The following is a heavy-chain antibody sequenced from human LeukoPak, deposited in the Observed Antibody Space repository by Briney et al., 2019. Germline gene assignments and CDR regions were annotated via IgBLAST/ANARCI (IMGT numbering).Heavy chain of an antibody. D-gene: IGHD6-19*01. CDR3: ARVDSTGWDDAFDY. J-gene: IGHJ4*02. CDR2: ISDGGGST. Sequence: GGSLRLSCAASGFTFSIYAMHWVRQAPGKGLEYVAAISDGGGSTYYANSVKGRFTISRDNSKNTLYLQMGSLRPDDMAVYFCARVDSTGWDDAFDYWGQGTLVTVSS. V-gene: IGHV3-64*01. CDR1: GFTFSIYA.